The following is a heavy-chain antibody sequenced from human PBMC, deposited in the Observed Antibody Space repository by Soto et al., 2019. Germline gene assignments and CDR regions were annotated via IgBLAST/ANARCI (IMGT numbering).Heavy chain of an antibody. CDR1: GFTFSDHY. Sequence: EVQLVESGGGLVQPGGSQRLSCAASGFTFSDHYMDWVRQAPGKGLEWVGRIRNKANSYTTDYAASVKGRFTISRDDSKDSLYRQMNSLKTEDTAIYYCARDSGKGAYFDYWGHGTLATVSS. CDR2: IRNKANSYTT. V-gene: IGHV3-72*01. CDR3: ARDSGKGAYFDY. J-gene: IGHJ4*01. D-gene: IGHD1-26*01.